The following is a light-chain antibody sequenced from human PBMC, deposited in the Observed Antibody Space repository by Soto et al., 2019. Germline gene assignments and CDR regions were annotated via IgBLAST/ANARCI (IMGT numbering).Light chain of an antibody. V-gene: IGLV2-14*01. Sequence: QSALTQPASVSGSPGQSITISCTGTSSDVGGYNYVSWYQQHPGKAPKLMIYDVSNRPSGVSNRFSGSKSGNTASLTISGRQAEDEADYYCSSYTSSSTPVFGGGTQLTVL. CDR3: SSYTSSSTPV. CDR2: DVS. CDR1: SSDVGGYNY. J-gene: IGLJ2*01.